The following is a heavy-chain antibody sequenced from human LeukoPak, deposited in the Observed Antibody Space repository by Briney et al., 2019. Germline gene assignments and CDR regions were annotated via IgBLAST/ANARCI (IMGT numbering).Heavy chain of an antibody. V-gene: IGHV1-69*05. D-gene: IGHD2-21*02. Sequence: SVKVSCKASGGTFSSYAISWVRQAPGQGLEWMGRIIPIFGTANYAQKFQGRVTITTDESTSTAYMELSSPRSEDTAVYYCARDWAALTYCGGDCYGGYFDYWGQGTLVTVSS. CDR2: IIPIFGTA. CDR3: ARDWAALTYCGGDCYGGYFDY. CDR1: GGTFSSYA. J-gene: IGHJ4*02.